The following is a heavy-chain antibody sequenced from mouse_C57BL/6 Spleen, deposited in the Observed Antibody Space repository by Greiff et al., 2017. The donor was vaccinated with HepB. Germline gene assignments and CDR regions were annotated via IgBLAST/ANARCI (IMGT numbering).Heavy chain of an antibody. J-gene: IGHJ2*01. Sequence: QVQLQQPGAELVKPGASVKLSCKASGYTFTSYWMQWVKQRPGQGLEWIGEIDPSDSYTNYNQKFKGKATLTVDTSSSPAYMQLSSLTSEDSAVYYCARGGLLRLYYFDYWGQGTTLTVSS. CDR3: ARGGLLRLYYFDY. D-gene: IGHD1-1*01. CDR2: IDPSDSYT. CDR1: GYTFTSYW. V-gene: IGHV1-50*01.